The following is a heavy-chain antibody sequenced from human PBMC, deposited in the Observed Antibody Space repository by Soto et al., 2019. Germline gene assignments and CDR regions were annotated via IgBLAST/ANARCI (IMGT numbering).Heavy chain of an antibody. CDR3: ARPARQDTVAGNY. CDR2: IYYTGIT. D-gene: IGHD6-19*01. Sequence: QLHLQESGPGLVKPSETLSLTCTVSGGSISSSSYYWGWIRQPPGKGLEWIGSIYYTGITHYNPSPKSRATISIDTSKNQFSLNLNSVTATDTAVYYCARPARQDTVAGNYWGQGTLVTVSS. J-gene: IGHJ4*02. V-gene: IGHV4-39*01. CDR1: GGSISSSSYY.